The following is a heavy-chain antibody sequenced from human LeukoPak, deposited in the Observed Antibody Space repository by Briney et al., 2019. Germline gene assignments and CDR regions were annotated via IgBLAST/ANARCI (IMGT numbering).Heavy chain of an antibody. D-gene: IGHD2-15*01. V-gene: IGHV4-59*01. Sequence: SETLSLTCTVSGGSISSYYWSWIRQPPGKGLEWIGYIYYSGSTNYNSSLKSRVTISVDTSKNQFSLKLSSVTAADTAVYYCARSVERYCRGGSCYYYSYYMDVWGKGTTVTVSS. CDR1: GGSISSYY. CDR2: IYYSGST. CDR3: ARSVERYCRGGSCYYYSYYMDV. J-gene: IGHJ6*03.